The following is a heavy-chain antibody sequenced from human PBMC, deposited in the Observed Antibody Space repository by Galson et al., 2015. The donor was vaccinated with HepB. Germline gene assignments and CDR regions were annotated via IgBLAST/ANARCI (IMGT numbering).Heavy chain of an antibody. Sequence: SVKVSCKASGYTFTSYGITWVRQAPGQGLEWVGWINPYNGGINYAQKFQGRVTMTTDTSTAYMELRSLRSDDTAVYYCARDRSSTWYTPAGWFDSWGQGTLVTVSS. CDR2: INPYNGGI. D-gene: IGHD6-13*01. CDR3: ARDRSSTWYTPAGWFDS. J-gene: IGHJ5*01. V-gene: IGHV1-18*04. CDR1: GYTFTSYG.